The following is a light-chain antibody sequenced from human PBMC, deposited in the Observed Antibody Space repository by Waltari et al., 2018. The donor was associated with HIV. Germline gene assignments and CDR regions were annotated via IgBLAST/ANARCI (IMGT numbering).Light chain of an antibody. J-gene: IGKJ2*01. CDR3: QQYYTTPFT. CDR1: QSVLHSSNTKND. V-gene: IGKV4-1*01. CDR2: WSS. Sequence: DIVMTQSPDSLTVSLGETATINCKSSQSVLHSSNTKNDLVWYKQKPGQPPQVLIYWSSMRESAFPDRFSGSGSETEFTLTICGLQAEDAAVYYGQQYYTTPFTFGQGTRLEIK.